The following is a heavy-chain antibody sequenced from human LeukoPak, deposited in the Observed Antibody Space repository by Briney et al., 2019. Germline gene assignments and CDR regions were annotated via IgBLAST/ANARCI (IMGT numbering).Heavy chain of an antibody. J-gene: IGHJ3*02. CDR3: AKAYSSSWRREDAFDI. Sequence: GGSLRLSCAASGFTFSSYAMSWVRQAPGKGLESVSAISGSGGSTYYADSVKGRFTISRDNSKNTLYLQMNSLRAEDTAVYYCAKAYSSSWRREDAFDIWGQGTMVTVSS. V-gene: IGHV3-23*01. CDR1: GFTFSSYA. CDR2: ISGSGGST. D-gene: IGHD6-13*01.